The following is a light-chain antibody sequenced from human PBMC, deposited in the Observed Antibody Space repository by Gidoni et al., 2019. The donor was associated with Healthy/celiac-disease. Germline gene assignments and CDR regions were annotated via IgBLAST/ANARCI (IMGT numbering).Light chain of an antibody. CDR1: QSVSSSY. CDR2: GAS. V-gene: IGKV3-20*01. CDR3: QQYGSSRT. J-gene: IGKJ1*01. Sequence: EIVLTQSPGTLSLSPGERATLSCRARQSVSSSYLAWYQQKLGQAPRLLIYGASSRATGIPDRVSGSGSGTDFTLTISRLEPEDFAVYYCQQYGSSRTFGQGTKVEIK.